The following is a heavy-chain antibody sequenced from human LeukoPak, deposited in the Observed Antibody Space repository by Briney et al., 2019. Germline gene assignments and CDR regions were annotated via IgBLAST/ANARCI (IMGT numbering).Heavy chain of an antibody. CDR1: GFIFNNHG. CDR2: ICDDGSKE. CDR3: GRDLRSGYLDY. Sequence: PGRSLRLSCAASGFIFNNHGMYWVRQAPGKGLEWVAVICDDGSKEYYADSVKGRFTISRDDSKKMVYLQMNSLRAEDSAVYYCGRDLRSGYLDYWGQGTLVTVSS. V-gene: IGHV3-33*01. J-gene: IGHJ4*02. D-gene: IGHD3-3*01.